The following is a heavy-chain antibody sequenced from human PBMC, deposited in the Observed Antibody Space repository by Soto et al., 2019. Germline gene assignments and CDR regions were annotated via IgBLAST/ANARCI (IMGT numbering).Heavy chain of an antibody. CDR1: GFTFDDYA. Sequence: SLRLSCAASGFTFDDYAMHWVRQAPGKGLEWVSGISWNSGSIGYADSVKGRFTISRDNAKNSLYLQMNSLRAEDTALYYCAKDGLAVWGSTSWYYFDYWGQGTLVTVSS. CDR2: ISWNSGSI. CDR3: AKDGLAVWGSTSWYYFDY. D-gene: IGHD2-2*01. J-gene: IGHJ4*02. V-gene: IGHV3-9*01.